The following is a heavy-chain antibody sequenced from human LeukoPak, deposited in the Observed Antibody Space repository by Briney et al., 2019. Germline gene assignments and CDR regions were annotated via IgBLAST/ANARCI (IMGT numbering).Heavy chain of an antibody. J-gene: IGHJ4*02. CDR3: ARDPIAYYYDSSGYQNDY. D-gene: IGHD3-22*01. V-gene: IGHV4-39*07. Sequence: SETLSLTCTVSGGSISSSSYYWGWIRQPPGKGLEWIGEIYHSGSTNYNPSLKSRVTISVDKSKNQFSLKLSSVTAADMAVYYCARDPIAYYYDSSGYQNDYWGQGTLVTVSS. CDR1: GGSISSSSYY. CDR2: IYHSGST.